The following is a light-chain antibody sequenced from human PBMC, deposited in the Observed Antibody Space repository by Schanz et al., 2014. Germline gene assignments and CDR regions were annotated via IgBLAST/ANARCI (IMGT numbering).Light chain of an antibody. V-gene: IGLV2-14*02. CDR2: EGS. CDR1: SSDVGSYNL. CDR3: SSYTSSSTRV. J-gene: IGLJ3*02. Sequence: QSALTQPASVSGSPGQSITISCTGTSSDVGSYNLVSWYQQHPGEAPKLLIYEGSQRPSGVSNRFSGSKSGNTASLTISGLQAEDEADYYCSSYTSSSTRVFGGGTKLTVL.